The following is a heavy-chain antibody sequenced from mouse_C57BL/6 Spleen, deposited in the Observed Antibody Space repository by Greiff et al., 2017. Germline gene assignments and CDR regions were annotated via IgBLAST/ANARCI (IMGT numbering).Heavy chain of an antibody. CDR2: ISDGGSYT. V-gene: IGHV5-4*01. CDR1: GFTFSSYA. D-gene: IGHD2-5*01. J-gene: IGHJ2*01. Sequence: EVQLVESGGGLVKPGGSLKLSCAASGFTFSSYAMSWVRQTPEKRLEWVATISDGGSYTYYPDNVKGRFTISRDNAKNNLYLQMSHLKSEDTAMYYCARDAYYSNYWGQGTTLTVSS. CDR3: ARDAYYSNY.